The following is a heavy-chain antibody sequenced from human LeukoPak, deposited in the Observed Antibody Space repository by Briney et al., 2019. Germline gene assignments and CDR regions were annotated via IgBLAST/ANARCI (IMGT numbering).Heavy chain of an antibody. CDR3: ARTPYYYYYMDV. J-gene: IGHJ6*03. Sequence: GGSLRLSCAASGFTFSSYRMNWVRQAPGKGLVWISRINSDGSSTSYADSVKGRFTISRDNAKNTLYLQMNSLRAEDTAVYYCARTPYYYYYMDVWGKGTTVTVSS. D-gene: IGHD4-23*01. V-gene: IGHV3-74*01. CDR1: GFTFSSYR. CDR2: INSDGSST.